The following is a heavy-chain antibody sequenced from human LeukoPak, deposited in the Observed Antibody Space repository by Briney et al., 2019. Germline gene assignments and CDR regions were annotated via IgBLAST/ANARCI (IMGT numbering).Heavy chain of an antibody. CDR2: IYSTGGT. CDR3: ARRHHYYYYMDV. CDR1: GGSVSSYY. V-gene: IGHV4-4*09. J-gene: IGHJ6*03. Sequence: SETLSLTCTVSGGSVSSYYWSWVRQPPGKRLEWLGYIYSTGGTNYNPTLNGRVTISVDTSKNQFSLNLSSVTAADTAVYYCARRHHYYYYMDVWGKGTTVTVSS.